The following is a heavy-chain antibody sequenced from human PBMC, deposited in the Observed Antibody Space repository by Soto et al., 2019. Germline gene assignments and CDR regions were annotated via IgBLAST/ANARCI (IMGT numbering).Heavy chain of an antibody. CDR1: GGSISSNNYY. Sequence: SETLSLTCTVSGGSISSNNYYWGWIRQPPGKGLERIGSIYYSRKTNYNPSLKSRVTISVDTAKKQITIKLNTETAADTAVYYCARGEERVAMPSGYWGQGTLVTVS. D-gene: IGHD2-2*01. CDR3: ARGEERVAMPSGY. CDR2: IYYSRKT. J-gene: IGHJ4*02. V-gene: IGHV4-39*06.